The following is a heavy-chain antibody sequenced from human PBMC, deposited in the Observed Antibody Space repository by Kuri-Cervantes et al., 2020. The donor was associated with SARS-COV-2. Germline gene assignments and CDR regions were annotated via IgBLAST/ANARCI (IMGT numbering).Heavy chain of an antibody. CDR3: ASRLAAAVIP. J-gene: IGHJ5*02. Sequence: ASVKVSCKASGYTFTTYAINWVRQAPGQGLEWMGWINPYNVKTKYSQKFQGRVTITRDTSASTAYMELSSLRSEDTAVYFCASRLAAAVIPWGQGTRVTVAS. D-gene: IGHD6-13*01. V-gene: IGHV1-18*01. CDR2: INPYNVKT. CDR1: GYTFTTYA.